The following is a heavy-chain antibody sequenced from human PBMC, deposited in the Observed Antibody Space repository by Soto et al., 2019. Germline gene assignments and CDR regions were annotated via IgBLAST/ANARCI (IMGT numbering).Heavy chain of an antibody. CDR3: ARAYTIFGVVIPPYDAFDI. CDR1: GFTVSSNY. Sequence: EVQLVETGGGLIQPGGSLRLSCAASGFTVSSNYMSWVRQAPGKGLEWVSVIYSGGSTYYADSVKGRFTISRDNSKNTLYLQMNSLRAEDTAVYYCARAYTIFGVVIPPYDAFDIWGQGTMVTVSS. V-gene: IGHV3-53*02. D-gene: IGHD3-3*01. J-gene: IGHJ3*02. CDR2: IYSGGST.